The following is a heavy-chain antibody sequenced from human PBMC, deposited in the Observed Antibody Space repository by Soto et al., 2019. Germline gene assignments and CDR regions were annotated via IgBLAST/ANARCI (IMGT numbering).Heavy chain of an antibody. CDR3: ARVYGDYLDY. D-gene: IGHD4-17*01. CDR2: IYYSGST. CDR1: GGSISSYY. Sequence: ETLSLTCTVSGGSISSYYWSGIRQPPGKGLEWIGYIYYSGSTNYNPSLKSRVTISVDTSKNQFSLKLSSVTAADTAVYYCARVYGDYLDYWGQGTLVTVSS. J-gene: IGHJ4*02. V-gene: IGHV4-59*01.